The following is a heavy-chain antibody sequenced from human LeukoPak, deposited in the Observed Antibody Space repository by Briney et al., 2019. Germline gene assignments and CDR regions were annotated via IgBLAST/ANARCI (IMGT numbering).Heavy chain of an antibody. CDR1: GFTFSTYA. CDR3: AKEGYRYGYAIDY. V-gene: IGHV3-23*01. J-gene: IGHJ4*02. Sequence: TGGSLRLSCAASGFTFSTYAMSWVRQAPGKGLEWVSAISGSGGSTYYAGSVKGRFTISRDNSKNTLYLQMNSLRAEDTAVYYCAKEGYRYGYAIDYWGQGTLVTVSS. D-gene: IGHD5-18*01. CDR2: ISGSGGST.